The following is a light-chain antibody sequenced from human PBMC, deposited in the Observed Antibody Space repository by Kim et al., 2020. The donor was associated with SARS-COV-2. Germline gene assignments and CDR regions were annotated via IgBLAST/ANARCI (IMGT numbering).Light chain of an antibody. CDR3: NSRDSSGLYV. Sequence: VALGQTVRITCQGDSLRSYYASWYQQKPGQAPVLVIYGKNNRPSGIPDRFSGSSSGNTASLTITVAQAEDEADYYCNSRDSSGLYVFGTGTKVTVL. J-gene: IGLJ1*01. CDR1: SLRSYY. CDR2: GKN. V-gene: IGLV3-19*01.